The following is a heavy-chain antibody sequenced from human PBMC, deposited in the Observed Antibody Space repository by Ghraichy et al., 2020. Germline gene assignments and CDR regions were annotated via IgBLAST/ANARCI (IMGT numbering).Heavy chain of an antibody. J-gene: IGHJ6*02. CDR3: ARNYYYAMDV. V-gene: IGHV3-7*01. Sequence: GGSLKLSCAASGFAFSTYWMTWVRQAPGQGPEWVANIKEDGRDKYYVDSVKGRFTISRDNAKNSLYLQMNSLRAEDTAVYYCARNYYYAMDVWGQGTTVTVSS. CDR1: GFAFSTYW. CDR2: IKEDGRDK.